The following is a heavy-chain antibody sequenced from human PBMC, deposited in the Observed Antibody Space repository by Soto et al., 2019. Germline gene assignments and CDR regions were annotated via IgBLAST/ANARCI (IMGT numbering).Heavy chain of an antibody. V-gene: IGHV5-10-1*01. CDR1: GYSFTSYW. D-gene: IGHD2-2*01. Sequence: PGESLKISCKGSGYSFTSYWISWVRQMPGKGLEWMGRIDPSDSYTNYSPSFQGHVTISADKSISTAYLQWSSLKASDTAMYYCASHGVVPAAPTLYVMDVWGQGTTVTVSS. CDR3: ASHGVVPAAPTLYVMDV. J-gene: IGHJ6*02. CDR2: IDPSDSYT.